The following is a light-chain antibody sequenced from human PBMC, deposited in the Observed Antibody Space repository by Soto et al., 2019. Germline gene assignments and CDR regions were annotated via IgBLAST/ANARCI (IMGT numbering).Light chain of an antibody. CDR1: QSISIW. Sequence: IQMTQSPSTLSASVGDRVTITCRASQSISIWLARYQQKPGKAPKLLIYKASSLESEVPSRFSGSGSGTEFTLTINSLQPDDSATYYCQQYNSDSTFGQGTKVEIK. J-gene: IGKJ1*01. V-gene: IGKV1-5*03. CDR2: KAS. CDR3: QQYNSDST.